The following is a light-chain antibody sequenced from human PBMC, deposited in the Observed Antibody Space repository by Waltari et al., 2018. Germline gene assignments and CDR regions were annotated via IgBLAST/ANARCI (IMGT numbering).Light chain of an antibody. CDR2: AAS. J-gene: IGKJ1*01. Sequence: DIQMTQSPSSLSASVGDRVTITCRASQSISSYLNWYQQKPGKAPKLLIYAASSLQSGVPSRFSGSGSGTDFTLTISSLQPEDFAVYHCLQYNHWPPWTFGQGTKVEIK. CDR1: QSISSY. V-gene: IGKV1-39*01. CDR3: LQYNHWPPWT.